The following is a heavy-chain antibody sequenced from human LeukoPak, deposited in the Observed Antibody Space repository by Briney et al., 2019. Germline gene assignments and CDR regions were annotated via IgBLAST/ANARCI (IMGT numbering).Heavy chain of an antibody. CDR3: AKGWSYYFDY. D-gene: IGHD1-26*01. Sequence: GGSLRLSCAASGFTFGSYGMHWVRQAPGKGLEWVAFIRYDGSNKYYADSVKGRFTISRDNSKNTLYLQMNSLRAEDTAVYYCAKGWSYYFDYWGQGTLVTVSS. CDR1: GFTFGSYG. CDR2: IRYDGSNK. J-gene: IGHJ4*02. V-gene: IGHV3-30*02.